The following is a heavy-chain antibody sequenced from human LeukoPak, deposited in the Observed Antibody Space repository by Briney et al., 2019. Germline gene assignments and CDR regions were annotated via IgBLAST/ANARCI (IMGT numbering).Heavy chain of an antibody. V-gene: IGHV1-69*05. D-gene: IGHD1-7*01. CDR1: GGTFSSYA. J-gene: IGHJ3*02. Sequence: SVKVSCKPSGGTFSSYAISWVRQAPGQGLEWMGRIIPIFGTAHYAQTFQGRVTITTDEPTSTAYMELSSLRSEDTAVYYCAIDMTMWDNWNYGPAFDIGGEGTMLSVPS. CDR2: IIPIFGTA. CDR3: AIDMTMWDNWNYGPAFDI.